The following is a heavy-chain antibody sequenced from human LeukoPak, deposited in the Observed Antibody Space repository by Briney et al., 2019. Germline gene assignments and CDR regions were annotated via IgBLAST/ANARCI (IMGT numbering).Heavy chain of an antibody. D-gene: IGHD6-13*01. J-gene: IGHJ6*02. Sequence: PSQTLSLTCTVSGGSISSYYWSWIRQPPGKGLEWIGYIYYSGSTNYNPSLKSRVTISVDTSKNQFSLKLSPVTAADTAVYYCARAPLVAAAGYYYYYGMDVWGQGTTVTVSS. V-gene: IGHV4-59*01. CDR2: IYYSGST. CDR3: ARAPLVAAAGYYYYYGMDV. CDR1: GGSISSYY.